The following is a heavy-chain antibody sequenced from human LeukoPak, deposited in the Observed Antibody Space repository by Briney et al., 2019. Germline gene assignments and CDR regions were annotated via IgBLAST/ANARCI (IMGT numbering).Heavy chain of an antibody. CDR3: ANALGYSGYDCSDAFGT. J-gene: IGHJ3*02. Sequence: GGSLRLSCAASGFTFSSYSMNWVRQAPGKGLEWVSSISSSSSYIYYADSVKGRFTISRDNAKNSLYLQMNSLRAEDTAVYYCANALGYSGYDCSDAFGTWGQGTMVTVSS. V-gene: IGHV3-21*01. D-gene: IGHD5-12*01. CDR2: ISSSSSYI. CDR1: GFTFSSYS.